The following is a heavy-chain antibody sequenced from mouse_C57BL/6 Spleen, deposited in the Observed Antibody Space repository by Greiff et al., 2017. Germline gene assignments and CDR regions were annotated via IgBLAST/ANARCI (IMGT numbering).Heavy chain of an antibody. J-gene: IGHJ3*01. Sequence: QVQLKESGAELMKPGASVKLSCKATGYTFTGSWIEWVKQRPGHGLEWIGEILPGSGSTNYNEKFKGQATFTADTSSNTAYMQLSSLTTEDSALYYGARPTLYGNAGFADWGQGTRVTVSA. V-gene: IGHV1-9*01. CDR1: GYTFTGSW. CDR3: ARPTLYGNAGFAD. D-gene: IGHD2-10*02. CDR2: ILPGSGST.